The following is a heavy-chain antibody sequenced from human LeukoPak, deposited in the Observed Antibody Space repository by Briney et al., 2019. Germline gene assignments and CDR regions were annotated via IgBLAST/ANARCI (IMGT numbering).Heavy chain of an antibody. V-gene: IGHV3-23*01. J-gene: IGHJ4*02. D-gene: IGHD3-22*01. Sequence: GGSLRLSCAASGFTFSSYWMSWVRQAPGKGLEWVSAISGSGGSTYYADSVKGRFTISRDNSKNTLYLQMNSLRAEDTAVYYCAKRPYYYDSSGFYYFDYWGQGTLVTVSS. CDR2: ISGSGGST. CDR3: AKRPYYYDSSGFYYFDY. CDR1: GFTFSSYW.